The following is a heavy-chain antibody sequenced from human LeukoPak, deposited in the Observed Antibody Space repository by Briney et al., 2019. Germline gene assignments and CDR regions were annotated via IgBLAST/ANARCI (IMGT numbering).Heavy chain of an antibody. J-gene: IGHJ6*03. CDR3: ARGAVSGSSGYYYEYYYYMDV. CDR1: GFTFSSYG. Sequence: GGSLRLSCAASGFTFSSYGMHWVRQAPGKGLEWVAFIRYDGSNKYYADSVKGRFTISRDNAKNSLYLQMNSLRAEDTAVYYCARGAVSGSSGYYYEYYYYMDVWGKGTTVTVSS. CDR2: IRYDGSNK. D-gene: IGHD3-22*01. V-gene: IGHV3-30*02.